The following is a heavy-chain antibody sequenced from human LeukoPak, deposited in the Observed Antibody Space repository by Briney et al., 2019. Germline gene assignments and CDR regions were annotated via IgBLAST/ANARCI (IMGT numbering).Heavy chain of an antibody. V-gene: IGHV4-39*01. CDR1: GGSISSSGYY. CDR3: ARLGLGLDTYCSSTSCTEAPDY. D-gene: IGHD2-2*01. J-gene: IGHJ4*02. Sequence: SETLSLTCSVSGGSISSSGYYWGWLRQPPGKGLEWIGEINHSGSTYYNPSLKSRVTISVDTSKNQFSLKLSSVTAADTAVYYCARLGLGLDTYCSSTSCTEAPDYWGQGTLVTVSS. CDR2: INHSGST.